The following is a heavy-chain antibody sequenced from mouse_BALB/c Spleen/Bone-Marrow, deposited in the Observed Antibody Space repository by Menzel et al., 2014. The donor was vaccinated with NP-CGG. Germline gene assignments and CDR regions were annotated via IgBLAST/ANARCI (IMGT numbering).Heavy chain of an antibody. CDR1: GYIFTSYT. V-gene: IGHV1-4*02. CDR3: AREGTYYAYFDY. Sequence: VQVVESAAELARPGASVKLSCKASGYIFTSYTIQWIKQRPGQGLEWIGYTNPSIGYTEYNQKFKDKTTLTADTSSSTTYMQLSSLTSEDSAVYYCAREGTYYAYFDYWGQGTTLTVSS. J-gene: IGHJ2*01. D-gene: IGHD1-1*01. CDR2: TNPSIGYT.